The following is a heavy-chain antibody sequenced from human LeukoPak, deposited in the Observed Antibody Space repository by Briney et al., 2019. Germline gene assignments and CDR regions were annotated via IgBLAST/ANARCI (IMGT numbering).Heavy chain of an antibody. J-gene: IGHJ4*02. CDR2: IWYDGSNK. D-gene: IGHD5-18*01. V-gene: IGHV3-33*01. CDR3: ARIERIGTARGGFDY. CDR1: GFTFSSYG. Sequence: PGGSLRLSCAASGFTFSSYGMHWVRQAPGKGLERVAVIWYDGSNKYYADSVKGRFTISRDNSKNTLYLQMNSLRAEDTAVYYCARIERIGTARGGFDYWGQGTLVTVSS.